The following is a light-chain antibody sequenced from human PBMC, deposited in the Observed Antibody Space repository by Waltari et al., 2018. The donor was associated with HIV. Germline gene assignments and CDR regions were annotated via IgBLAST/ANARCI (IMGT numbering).Light chain of an antibody. CDR3: QQRSEFT. CDR2: DAS. V-gene: IGKV3-11*01. J-gene: IGKJ4*01. CDR1: QSVSRY. Sequence: EIVLTQSPATLSLSPGERATLSCRASQSVSRYLAWYQQKPGQAPRLLIYDASNRATGIPARFRGSGSGTDFTLTISSLEPEDFAVYYCQQRSEFTFGGGTKVEIK.